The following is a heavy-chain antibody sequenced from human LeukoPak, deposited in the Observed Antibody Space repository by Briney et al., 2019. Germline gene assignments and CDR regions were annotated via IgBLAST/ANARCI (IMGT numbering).Heavy chain of an antibody. CDR2: ISGSGGST. CDR1: GFTFSSYA. J-gene: IGHJ4*02. V-gene: IGHV3-23*01. D-gene: IGHD2-2*02. CDR3: ARGALGYCSSTSCYSWDYFDY. Sequence: PGGSLRLSCAASGFTFSSYAMSWVRQAPGKGLEWVSAISGSGGSTYYADSVKGRFTISRDNSKNTLYLQMNSLRAEDTAVYYCARGALGYCSSTSCYSWDYFDYWGQGTLVTVSS.